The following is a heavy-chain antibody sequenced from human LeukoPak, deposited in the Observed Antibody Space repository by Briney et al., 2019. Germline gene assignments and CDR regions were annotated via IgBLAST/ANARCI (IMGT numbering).Heavy chain of an antibody. Sequence: ASVKVSCKASGYTLTSYAMHWVRQAPGQRLEWMGWINAGNGNTKYSQKFQGRVTIARDTSASTAYMELSSLRSEDTAVYYCARVKAGRGYYYGMDVWGKGTTVTVSS. J-gene: IGHJ6*04. D-gene: IGHD3-10*01. V-gene: IGHV1-3*01. CDR3: ARVKAGRGYYYGMDV. CDR2: INAGNGNT. CDR1: GYTLTSYA.